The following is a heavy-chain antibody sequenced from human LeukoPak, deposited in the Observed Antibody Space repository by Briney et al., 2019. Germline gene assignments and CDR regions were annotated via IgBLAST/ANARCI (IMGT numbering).Heavy chain of an antibody. CDR1: GFPFSSYW. J-gene: IGHJ4*02. D-gene: IGHD6-13*01. CDR2: ISGSGGST. Sequence: GGSLRLSCVASGFPFSSYWMTWVRQAPGKGLEWVSAISGSGGSTYYADSVKGRFTISRDNSKNTLYLQMNSLRAEDTAVYYCATQRQQLVRFDYWGQGTLVTVSS. V-gene: IGHV3-23*01. CDR3: ATQRQQLVRFDY.